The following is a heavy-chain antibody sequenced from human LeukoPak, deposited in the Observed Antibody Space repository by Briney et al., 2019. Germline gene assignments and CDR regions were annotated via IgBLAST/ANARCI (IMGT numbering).Heavy chain of an antibody. CDR1: GGSFSGRY. CDR2: INQRGST. V-gene: IGHV4-34*01. D-gene: IGHD3-10*01. Sequence: SETLSLTCAVYGGSFSGRYWSWIRQSPGKGLEWIGEINQRGSTNHNPSLKSRVTISVDTSKNQFSLKVSSVTAADTAVYYCARGYGSGFAYWGQGTLVTVSS. J-gene: IGHJ4*02. CDR3: ARGYGSGFAY.